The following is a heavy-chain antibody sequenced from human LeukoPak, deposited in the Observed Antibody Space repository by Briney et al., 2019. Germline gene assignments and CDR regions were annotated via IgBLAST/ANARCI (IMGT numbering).Heavy chain of an antibody. CDR2: ISAYNGNT. Sequence: ASVKVSCKASGYTFTGYYMHWVRQAPGQGLEWMGWISAYNGNTNYAQKLQGRVTMTTDTSTSTAYMELRSLRSDDTAVYYCARVDMNYYYYMDVWGKGTTVTISS. J-gene: IGHJ6*03. D-gene: IGHD3-9*01. V-gene: IGHV1-18*04. CDR1: GYTFTGYY. CDR3: ARVDMNYYYYMDV.